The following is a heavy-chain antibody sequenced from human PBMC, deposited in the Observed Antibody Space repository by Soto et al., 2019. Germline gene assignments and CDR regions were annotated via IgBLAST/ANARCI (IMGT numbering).Heavy chain of an antibody. CDR2: IYDSGNMY. D-gene: IGHD3-10*02. J-gene: IGHJ1*01. CDR1: GGSITSGGHY. Sequence: SETLSLTCTVSGGSITSGGHYWGWVRQYPGKGLEWIGHIYDSGNMYFYNPSLKSRVTISADTSRNQFSLSLSSLTAADTAVYYCARVDHRGYFSVWTYFCGQGILVPVSS. CDR3: ARVDHRGYFSVWTYF. V-gene: IGHV4-31*03.